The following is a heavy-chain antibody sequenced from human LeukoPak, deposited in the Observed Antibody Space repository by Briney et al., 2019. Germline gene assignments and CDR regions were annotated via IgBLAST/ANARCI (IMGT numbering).Heavy chain of an antibody. CDR2: IKQAGGEK. CDR1: GFPFSNYW. J-gene: IGHJ4*02. D-gene: IGHD4-11*01. CDR3: AREDHSNYNY. V-gene: IGHV3-7*01. Sequence: GGSLRLSCAASGFPFSNYWMSWVRQAPGRGLEWVANIKQAGGEKFYVDSVKGRFTISRDNAKNSLYLQMSSLRAEDTAVYYCAREDHSNYNYWGQGTLVTVSS.